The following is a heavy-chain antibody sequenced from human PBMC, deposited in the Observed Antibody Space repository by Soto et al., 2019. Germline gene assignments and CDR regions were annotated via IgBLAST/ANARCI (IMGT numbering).Heavy chain of an antibody. CDR3: ARDGGQNFEY. V-gene: IGHV3-21*01. Sequence: GGSLRLSCAASGFPFSSSSMNWVRPAPGKGLERVSSISTSSSYIYYADSLKGRFTISIDIAKNSLYLQMNSLRAEDSAVYYCARDGGQNFEYWGQGTLVTVSS. J-gene: IGHJ4*02. D-gene: IGHD3-16*01. CDR1: GFPFSSSS. CDR2: ISTSSSYI.